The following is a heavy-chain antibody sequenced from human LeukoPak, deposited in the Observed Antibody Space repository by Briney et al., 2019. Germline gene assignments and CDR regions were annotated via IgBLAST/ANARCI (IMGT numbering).Heavy chain of an antibody. CDR2: INHSGST. CDR3: ARGNYYDSSGYYSPLWY. J-gene: IGHJ4*02. V-gene: IGHV4-34*01. CDR1: GGSFSGYY. Sequence: PSETLSLTCAVYGGSFSGYYRSWIRQPPGKGLEWIGEINHSGSTNYNPSLKSRVTISVDTSKNQFSLKLSSVTAADTAVYYCARGNYYDSSGYYSPLWYWGQGTLVTVSS. D-gene: IGHD3-22*01.